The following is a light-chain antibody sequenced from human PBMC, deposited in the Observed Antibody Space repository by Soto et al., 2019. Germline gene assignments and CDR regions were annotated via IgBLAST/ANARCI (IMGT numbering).Light chain of an antibody. CDR3: QQAGAFPLT. CDR1: QGVASW. V-gene: IGKV1-12*01. CDR2: TAS. J-gene: IGKJ4*01. Sequence: DIQMTQSPSSVSASIGDRVTITCRASQGVASWLAWFQQKPGKAPNLLIYTASTLQTGVPSRFSGSGSGTDFTLTISSLQPDDSATYYWQQAGAFPLTYGGGTRVELK.